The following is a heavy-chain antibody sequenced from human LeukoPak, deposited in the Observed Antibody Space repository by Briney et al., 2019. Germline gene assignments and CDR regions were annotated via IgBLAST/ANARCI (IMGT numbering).Heavy chain of an antibody. CDR1: GFTFSSYW. Sequence: PGGSLRLSCAASGFTFSSYWIHWVRQAPGKGLVWVSRINSDGSSTTYADSVKGRFTISRDNAKNTLYLQMNSLTAEDTDVYYCAGIVGAKTYWGQGTLVTVSS. J-gene: IGHJ4*02. CDR2: INSDGSST. D-gene: IGHD1-26*01. V-gene: IGHV3-74*01. CDR3: AGIVGAKTY.